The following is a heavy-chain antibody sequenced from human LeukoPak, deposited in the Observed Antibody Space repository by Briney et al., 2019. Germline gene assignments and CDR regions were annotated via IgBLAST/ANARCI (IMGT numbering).Heavy chain of an antibody. CDR2: ISSSGSTI. J-gene: IGHJ4*02. V-gene: IGHV3-48*02. CDR3: ARVGSYYDLSY. CDR1: GFIFSSYA. Sequence: GGSLRLSCAASGFIFSSYAMSWVRQAPGKGLEWVSYISSSGSTIYYADSVKGRFTISRDNAKKSLYVQMNSLRDEDSAVYYCARVGSYYDLSYWGQGTLVTVSS. D-gene: IGHD1-26*01.